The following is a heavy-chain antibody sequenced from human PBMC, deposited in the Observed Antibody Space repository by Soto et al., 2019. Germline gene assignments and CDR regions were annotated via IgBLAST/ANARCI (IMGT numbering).Heavy chain of an antibody. CDR3: ARDRGNGYYGQDTWGMDV. CDR1: GFTISTYW. Sequence: EVQLVESGGGLVQPGGSLRLSCGVSGFTISTYWMSWVRRTPGKGLEWVGNINQGGSENFYAGSVRGRFSISRDNARNTVYLQMKRLRAADTAVYFCARDRGNGYYGQDTWGMDVWCQGTTVTVSS. J-gene: IGHJ6*02. V-gene: IGHV3-7*05. CDR2: INQGGSEN. D-gene: IGHD3-22*01.